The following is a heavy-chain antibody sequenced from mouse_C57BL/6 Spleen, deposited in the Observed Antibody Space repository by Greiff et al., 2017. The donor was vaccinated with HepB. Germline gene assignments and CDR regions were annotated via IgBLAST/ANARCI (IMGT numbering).Heavy chain of an antibody. V-gene: IGHV1-61*01. CDR1: GYTFTSYW. CDR2: IYPSDSET. CDR3: ARKDYYGSSLYYYAMDY. Sequence: VQLQQPGAELVRPGSSVKLSCKASGYTFTSYWMDWVKQRPGQGLEWIGNIYPSDSETHYNQKFKDKATLTVDKSSITAYMQLSSLTSEDSAVYYCARKDYYGSSLYYYAMDYWGQGTSVTVSS. J-gene: IGHJ4*01. D-gene: IGHD1-1*01.